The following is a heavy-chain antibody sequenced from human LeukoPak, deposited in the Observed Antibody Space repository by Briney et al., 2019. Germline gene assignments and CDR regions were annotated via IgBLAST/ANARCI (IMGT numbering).Heavy chain of an antibody. V-gene: IGHV4-34*01. CDR2: INHSGST. D-gene: IGHD4-23*01. CDR1: GGSFSGYY. CDR3: ARGFVGNYYPKSFDY. J-gene: IGHJ4*02. Sequence: SETLSLTCAVYGGSFSGYYWSWIRQPPGKGLEWIGEINHSGSTNYNPSLKSRVTISVDTSKNQFSLKLSSVTAADTAVYYCARGFVGNYYPKSFDYWGPGTLVTVSS.